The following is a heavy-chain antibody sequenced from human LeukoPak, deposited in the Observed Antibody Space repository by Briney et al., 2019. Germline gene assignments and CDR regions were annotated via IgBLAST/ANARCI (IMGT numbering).Heavy chain of an antibody. CDR2: ISGSGGST. D-gene: IGHD2-2*01. Sequence: GGSLRLSCAAAGITISCYTMSWVRHAPGKGLELVSVISGSGGSTYYEDSVKGRFTISRDNFKNTLYLQMNRLRAEATAVYYCAKRSTMNWFDPWGQGTLVTVSS. CDR1: GITISCYT. CDR3: AKRSTMNWFDP. V-gene: IGHV3-23*01. J-gene: IGHJ5*02.